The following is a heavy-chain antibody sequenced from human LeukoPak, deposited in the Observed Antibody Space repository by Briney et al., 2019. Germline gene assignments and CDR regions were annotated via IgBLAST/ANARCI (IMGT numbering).Heavy chain of an antibody. D-gene: IGHD1-1*01. CDR2: IYYSGST. V-gene: IGHV4-59*01. CDR3: ATGTEYYGMDV. Sequence: PSETLSLTCTVSGGSISSYYWSWIRQPPGKGLEWIGYIYYSGSTNYNPSLKSRVTISVDTSKNQFSLKLSSVTAADTAVYYCATGTEYYGMDVWGQGTTVTVSS. CDR1: GGSISSYY. J-gene: IGHJ6*02.